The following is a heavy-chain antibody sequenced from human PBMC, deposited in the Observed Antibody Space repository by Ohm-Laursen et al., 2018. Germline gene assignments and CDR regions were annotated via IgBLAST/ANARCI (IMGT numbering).Heavy chain of an antibody. D-gene: IGHD3-22*01. V-gene: IGHV4-31*03. CDR2: IYYSGST. Sequence: SQTLSLTCTVSGGSISSGGYYWSWIRQHPGKGLEWIGYIYYSGSTYYNPSLKSRVTISVDTSKNQFYLKLSSVTAADTAVYYCARGRRETYYYDSSGYYCDYWGQGTLVTVSS. CDR1: GGSISSGGYY. CDR3: ARGRRETYYYDSSGYYCDY. J-gene: IGHJ4*02.